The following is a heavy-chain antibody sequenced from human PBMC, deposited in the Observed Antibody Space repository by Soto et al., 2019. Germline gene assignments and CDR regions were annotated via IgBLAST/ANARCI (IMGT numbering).Heavy chain of an antibody. CDR2: INAGNGNT. V-gene: IGHV1-3*01. J-gene: IGHJ4*02. D-gene: IGHD1-20*01. CDR3: ARDLSLVWYFDF. Sequence: ASVKVSCKASGYTFTNYAMHWVRQAPGQRLEWMGWINAGNGNTKYSQKFQGRVTITRDISASTAYMELSSLRSEDTAVYYCARDLSLVWYFDFWGQGTLVTVSS. CDR1: GYTFTNYA.